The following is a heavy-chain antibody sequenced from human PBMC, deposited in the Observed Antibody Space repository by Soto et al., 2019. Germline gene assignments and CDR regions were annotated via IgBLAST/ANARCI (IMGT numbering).Heavy chain of an antibody. Sequence: SVKVSCKASGGTFSSYAISWVRQAPGQGLEWMGGIIPIFGTANYAQKFQGRVTITADESTSTAYMELSSLRSEDTAVYYCARDRWGVKDNDAFDIWGQGTMVTVSS. CDR1: GGTFSSYA. D-gene: IGHD1-1*01. CDR3: ARDRWGVKDNDAFDI. V-gene: IGHV1-69*13. CDR2: IIPIFGTA. J-gene: IGHJ3*02.